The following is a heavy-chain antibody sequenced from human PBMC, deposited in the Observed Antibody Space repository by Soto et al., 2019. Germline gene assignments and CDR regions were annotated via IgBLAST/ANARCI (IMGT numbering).Heavy chain of an antibody. Sequence: GWSLRLSCAASGFTFSSYDMHWVRQATGKGLEWVSAIGTAGDTYYPGSVKGRFTISRENAKNSLYLQMNSLRAGDTAVYYCARVIAAAGKSYYYGMDVWGQGTTVTVSS. CDR1: GFTFSSYD. CDR3: ARVIAAAGKSYYYGMDV. D-gene: IGHD6-13*01. CDR2: IGTAGDT. V-gene: IGHV3-13*01. J-gene: IGHJ6*02.